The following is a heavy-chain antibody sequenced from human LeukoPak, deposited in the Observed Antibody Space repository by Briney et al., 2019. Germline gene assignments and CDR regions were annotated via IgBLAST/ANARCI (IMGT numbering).Heavy chain of an antibody. CDR1: GGSVSGGSYY. CDR3: ARSPYSSGWYAFDI. J-gene: IGHJ3*02. V-gene: IGHV4-61*01. Sequence: SETLSLTCTVSGGSVSGGSYYWSWSRQPPGKGLEWIGYIYYSGSTNYNPSLKSRVTISVDTSKNQFSLKLSSVTAADTAVYYCARSPYSSGWYAFDIWGQGTMVTVSS. D-gene: IGHD6-19*01. CDR2: IYYSGST.